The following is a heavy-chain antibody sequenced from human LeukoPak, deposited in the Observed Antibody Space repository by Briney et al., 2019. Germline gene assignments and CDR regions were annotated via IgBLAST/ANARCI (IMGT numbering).Heavy chain of an antibody. J-gene: IGHJ5*02. CDR1: GGSISSGGYY. D-gene: IGHD5/OR15-5a*01. CDR2: IYYSGST. CDR3: AREPVSTHPSWFDP. Sequence: SETLSLTCTVSGGSISSGGYYWSWIRQHPGKGLEWIGYIYYSGSTYYNPSLKSRVTISVDASKNQFSLKLSSVTAADTAVYYCAREPVSTHPSWFDPWGQGTLVAVSS. V-gene: IGHV4-31*03.